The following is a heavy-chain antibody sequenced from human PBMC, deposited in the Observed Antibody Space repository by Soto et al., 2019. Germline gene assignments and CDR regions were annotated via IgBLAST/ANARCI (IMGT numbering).Heavy chain of an antibody. CDR1: GLTFTNHA. CDR3: ARGASSAYPHDGFDI. CDR2: ISYDGSSE. J-gene: IGHJ3*02. V-gene: IGHV3-30-3*01. Sequence: QVQLVESGGGVVQPGRSLRLSCAASGLTFTNHAMHWVRQAPGRGLERVAVISYDGSSECYADSVKGRVTFSRDKSKHTLFLQMTSLRTDDTAVYYCARGASSAYPHDGFDIWGQGTMVIVSS. D-gene: IGHD3-22*01.